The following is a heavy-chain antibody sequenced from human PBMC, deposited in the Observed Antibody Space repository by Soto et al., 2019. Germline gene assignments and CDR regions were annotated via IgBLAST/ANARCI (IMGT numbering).Heavy chain of an antibody. J-gene: IGHJ4*02. CDR3: VKRHGAHYCDPGRD. V-gene: IGHV3-9*01. D-gene: IGHD3-10*01. Sequence: EVQVVESGGGLVQPGRSLRLSCAASGFTYDDYAMHWVRQAPGKGLEWVSGISWNSGSVGYADSVQGRFTISRDNAKNSLYRQIIRLRPEDTALYSCVKRHGAHYCDPGRDWGQGTLVTVSS. CDR1: GFTYDDYA. CDR2: ISWNSGSV.